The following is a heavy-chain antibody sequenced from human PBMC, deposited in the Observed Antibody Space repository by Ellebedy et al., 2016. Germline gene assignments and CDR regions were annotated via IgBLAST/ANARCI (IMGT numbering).Heavy chain of an antibody. Sequence: GSLRLXCAVYGGSFSGYYWSWIRQPPGKGPEWIGEINHGGSTNYNPSLKSRVTISVDTSKNQFSLKLSSVTAADTAVYYCAKGVGDNSGWYLIYWGRGTLVTVSS. D-gene: IGHD6-19*01. CDR3: AKGVGDNSGWYLIY. J-gene: IGHJ4*02. CDR1: GGSFSGYY. V-gene: IGHV4-34*01. CDR2: INHGGST.